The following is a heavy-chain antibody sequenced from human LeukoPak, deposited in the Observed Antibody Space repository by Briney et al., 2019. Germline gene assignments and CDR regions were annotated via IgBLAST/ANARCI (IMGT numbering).Heavy chain of an antibody. CDR3: ARHDYDYVRGSYIFDF. J-gene: IGHJ4*02. CDR2: IYYSGST. V-gene: IGHV4-59*08. CDR1: GGSFSGYY. D-gene: IGHD3-16*01. Sequence: SETLSLTCAVYGGSFSGYYWSWIRQPPGKGLEWIGYIYYSGSTNYNASLKSRVTISVDTSKNQFSLKLRSVTAADTAVYYCARHDYDYVRGSYIFDFWGQGTLVTVYS.